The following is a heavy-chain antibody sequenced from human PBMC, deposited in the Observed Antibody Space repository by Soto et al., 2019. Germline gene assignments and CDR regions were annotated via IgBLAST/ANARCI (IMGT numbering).Heavy chain of an antibody. CDR2: ISGSGGST. CDR1: GFTFSSYA. D-gene: IGHD6-19*01. J-gene: IGHJ6*02. Sequence: EVQLLESGGGLVQPGGSLRLSCAASGFTFSSYAMSWVRQAPGKGLEWVSAISGSGGSTYYADSVKGRFTISRDNSKNTLYLQMNSLSPVDKAVYYCAKDIAVAEGYYGMDVWGQGTTVTVSS. CDR3: AKDIAVAEGYYGMDV. V-gene: IGHV3-23*01.